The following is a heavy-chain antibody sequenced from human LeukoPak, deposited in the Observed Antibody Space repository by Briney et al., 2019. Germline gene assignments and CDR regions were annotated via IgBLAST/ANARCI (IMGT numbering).Heavy chain of an antibody. D-gene: IGHD3-9*01. CDR3: AITYREIENYNIYWGYYGMGV. CDR2: ISGSGSST. V-gene: IGHV3-48*03. J-gene: IGHJ6*04. CDR1: GFTFSSYA. Sequence: GGSLTLSCAASGFTFSSYAMNWVRQAPGKGLEWVSSISGSGSSTYYADSVKGRFTISRDKAKNSMYLQMNSLRARDTAVYYCAITYREIENYNIYWGYYGMGVGGKGPTVTVTA.